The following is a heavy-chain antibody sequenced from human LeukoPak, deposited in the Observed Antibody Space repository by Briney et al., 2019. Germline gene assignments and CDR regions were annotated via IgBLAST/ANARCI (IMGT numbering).Heavy chain of an antibody. Sequence: ASVKVSCKASGYTFTSYDINWVRQATGQGLEWMGWMNPNSGNTGYAQKFQGRVTMTRNNSISTAYMELSSLRSEDTAVYYCARGVVAATPNWFDPWGQGTLVTVSS. CDR1: GYTFTSYD. CDR3: ARGVVAATPNWFDP. D-gene: IGHD2-15*01. V-gene: IGHV1-8*01. CDR2: MNPNSGNT. J-gene: IGHJ5*02.